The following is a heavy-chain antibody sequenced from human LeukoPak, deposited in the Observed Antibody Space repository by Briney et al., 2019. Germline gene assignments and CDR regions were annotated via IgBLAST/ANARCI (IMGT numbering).Heavy chain of an antibody. D-gene: IGHD3-22*01. J-gene: IGHJ4*02. CDR3: AKRSSTSSGYFDF. V-gene: IGHV3-23*01. CDR1: RFTFSNAW. Sequence: TGGSLRLSCAASRFTFSNAWMSWVRQAPGKGLEWVSAISGSGGSTYYADSVKGRFTISRDNSKNTIYLQMNSLRAEDTAIYYCAKRSSTSSGYFDFWGRGTLVTVSS. CDR2: ISGSGGST.